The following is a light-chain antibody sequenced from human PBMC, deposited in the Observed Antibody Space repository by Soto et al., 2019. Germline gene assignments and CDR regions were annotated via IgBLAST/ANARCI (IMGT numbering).Light chain of an antibody. CDR2: GAS. V-gene: IGKV1-39*01. Sequence: DIQMTQSPSSLSASVGDRVTITCRASQSISSYLNWYQQRPGKAPKVLIYGASTLQSGVPSRFSGSGSGTEFTLTISSLQPEDFASYFCQHTFNSPPWTFGQGTKVDIK. J-gene: IGKJ1*01. CDR3: QHTFNSPPWT. CDR1: QSISSY.